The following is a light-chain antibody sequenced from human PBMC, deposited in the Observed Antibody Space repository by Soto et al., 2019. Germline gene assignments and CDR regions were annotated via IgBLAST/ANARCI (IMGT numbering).Light chain of an antibody. V-gene: IGLV6-57*04. CDR3: QSYDSSNLVV. CDR2: EDN. Sequence: NFMLTQPHSVSESPGKTVTISCTRSSGSIASNYVQWYQQRPGSAPTTVIYEDNQRPSGVPDRFSGSIDSSSNSASLTISGLKSEDEAVYYWQSYDSSNLVVFGGGTKLTVL. J-gene: IGLJ2*01. CDR1: SGSIASNY.